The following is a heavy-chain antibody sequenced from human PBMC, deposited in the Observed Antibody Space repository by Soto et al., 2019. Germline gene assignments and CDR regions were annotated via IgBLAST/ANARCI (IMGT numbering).Heavy chain of an antibody. CDR1: GGSISSSSYY. CDR3: ARRLVYPYYGMDV. Sequence: QLQLQESGPGLVKPSETLSLTCTVSGGSISSSSYYWGWIRQPPGKGLEWIGSIYYSGSTYYNPSLKRRVPISVDTSTTQVSLKLSSVTAADTAVYYCARRLVYPYYGMDVWGQGTTVTVSS. V-gene: IGHV4-39*01. D-gene: IGHD3-9*01. J-gene: IGHJ6*02. CDR2: IYYSGST.